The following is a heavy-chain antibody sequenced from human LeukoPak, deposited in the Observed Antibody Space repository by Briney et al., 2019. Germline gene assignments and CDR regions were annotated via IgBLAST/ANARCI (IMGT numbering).Heavy chain of an antibody. CDR3: ATDDLESKGGYPAPDY. V-gene: IGHV3-7*05. D-gene: IGHD6-13*01. Sequence: QSGGSLRLSCAASGFTFSRHWMNWVRQAPGKGLEWVATTNLDGGAGYYVDSVKGRFTISRDNAKISLYLQMNSLRVEDTAVYYCATDDLESKGGYPAPDYWGQGTLVTVSS. CDR2: TNLDGGAG. CDR1: GFTFSRHW. J-gene: IGHJ4*02.